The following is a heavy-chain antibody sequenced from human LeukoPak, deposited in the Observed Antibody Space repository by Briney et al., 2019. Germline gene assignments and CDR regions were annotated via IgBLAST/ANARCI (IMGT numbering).Heavy chain of an antibody. J-gene: IGHJ6*03. CDR3: AGLTVGSRDYSYYYMDV. CDR2: VYFTGNN. CDR1: GTSIRSYDYY. D-gene: IGHD1-26*01. V-gene: IGHV4-39*07. Sequence: SETLSLTCTVSGTSIRSYDYYWGWIRQPPGKGLDWIGSVYFTGNNYYNPSLKGRVIMSVDTSKNHFSLTLSSVTAADTAVYYCAGLTVGSRDYSYYYMDVWGTGTTVTVSS.